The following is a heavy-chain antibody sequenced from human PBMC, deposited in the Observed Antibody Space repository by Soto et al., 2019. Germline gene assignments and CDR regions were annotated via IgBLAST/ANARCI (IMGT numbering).Heavy chain of an antibody. CDR1: GGSISSGGYY. V-gene: IGHV4-31*03. Sequence: SGTLSPTCTVSGGSISSGGYYWSWIRQRPGKGLECIGYIYYSGSTYYNPSLKRRVTISVDTSKNHFSLKLSSVTAANTPVYYCARDRITMGREIDDMDVWGQGTTVTVSS. J-gene: IGHJ6*02. CDR2: IYYSGST. D-gene: IGHD3-10*01. CDR3: ARDRITMGREIDDMDV.